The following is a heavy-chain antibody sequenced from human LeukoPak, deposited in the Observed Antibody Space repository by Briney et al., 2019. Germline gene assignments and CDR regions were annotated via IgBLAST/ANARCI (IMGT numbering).Heavy chain of an antibody. J-gene: IGHJ4*02. CDR3: AKGGWQPLYFFDY. V-gene: IGHV3-23*01. Sequence: GGSLRLSCTASGFTFTTYAMSWVRQAPGKGLEWVSTISGSATSTYYADSVKGRFTISRDNSKNTLYLQMTSLRAQDTAIYYCAKGGWQPLYFFDYWGQGTLLTVSS. D-gene: IGHD6-6*01. CDR2: ISGSATST. CDR1: GFTFTTYA.